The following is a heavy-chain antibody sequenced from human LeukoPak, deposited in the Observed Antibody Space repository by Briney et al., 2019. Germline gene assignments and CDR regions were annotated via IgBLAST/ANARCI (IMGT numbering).Heavy chain of an antibody. V-gene: IGHV4-34*01. CDR2: INHSGST. J-gene: IGHJ3*02. CDR3: ARGRDCSSTSCRSLGAFDI. Sequence: SETLSLTCAVYGGSFSGYYWSWIRQPPGKGLEWIGEINHSGSTNYNPSLKSRVTISVDTSKNQFSLKLSSVTAADTAVYYCARGRDCSSTSCRSLGAFDIWGQGTMVTVSS. D-gene: IGHD2-2*01. CDR1: GGSFSGYY.